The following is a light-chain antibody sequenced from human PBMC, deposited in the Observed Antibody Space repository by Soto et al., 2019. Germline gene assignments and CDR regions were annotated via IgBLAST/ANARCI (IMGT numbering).Light chain of an antibody. V-gene: IGKV3-20*01. CDR2: GAS. Sequence: EIVLTQSPGTLTLSPGERATLSCRASQSVSSSYLAWYQQKPGQAPRLLIYGASSRATGIPDRFSVSASGTDFTLIISRLEPQDFAVYYCQHYGTSALFGPGTKVDI. CDR3: QHYGTSAL. CDR1: QSVSSSY. J-gene: IGKJ3*01.